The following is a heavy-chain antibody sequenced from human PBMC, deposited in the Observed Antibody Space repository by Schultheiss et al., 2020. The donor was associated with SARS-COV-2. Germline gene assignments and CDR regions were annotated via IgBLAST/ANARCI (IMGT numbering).Heavy chain of an antibody. D-gene: IGHD3-9*01. CDR3: ARGHETEYDILTGVYDF. J-gene: IGHJ4*02. V-gene: IGHV3-48*01. CDR2: ISSSGSTI. CDR1: GFTFSTYT. Sequence: GGSLRLSCAASGFTFSTYTMNWVRQAPGKGLEWVSYISSSGSTIYYADSVKGRFTISRDNSKNTLYVEMNSLRVEDTAVYYCARGHETEYDILTGVYDFWGQGTLVTVSS.